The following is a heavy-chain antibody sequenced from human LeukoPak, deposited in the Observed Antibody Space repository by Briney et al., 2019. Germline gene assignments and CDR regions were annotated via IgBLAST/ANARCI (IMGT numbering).Heavy chain of an antibody. V-gene: IGHV3-48*02. CDR3: AREGLELL. Sequence: GGSLRLSCAASGFTFSSNSMNWVRQAPGKGLEWVSYISSSSTTIYYADSVKGRFTISRDNAKNSLNLQMTSLRDEDTAVYYCAREGLELLWGQGTLVTVSS. J-gene: IGHJ4*02. D-gene: IGHD1-7*01. CDR2: ISSSSTTI. CDR1: GFTFSSNS.